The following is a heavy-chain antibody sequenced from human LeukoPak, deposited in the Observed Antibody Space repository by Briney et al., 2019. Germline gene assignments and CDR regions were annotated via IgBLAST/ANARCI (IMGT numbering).Heavy chain of an antibody. Sequence: PGGSLRLSCAAAGLTVSSNCMSWARQAPGKGLEWDSVMYRSDATYYADSVKGRFTMSRDISKNTVYLQMDSLRSEDTAVYYCARDLPDQGANWGQGTLVIVSS. V-gene: IGHV3-53*01. CDR1: GLTVSSNC. J-gene: IGHJ1*01. CDR3: ARDLPDQGAN. D-gene: IGHD1-14*01. CDR2: MYRSDAT.